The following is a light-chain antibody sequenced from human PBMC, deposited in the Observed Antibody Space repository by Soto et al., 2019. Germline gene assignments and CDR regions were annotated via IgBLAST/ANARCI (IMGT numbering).Light chain of an antibody. V-gene: IGKV3-15*01. Sequence: EIVLTQPPATLSVSPGGRATLSCRASQSISETLAWYQQKPGQAPRLLIYGASTRVPSFPARFSGSGSGTDFTLTISILQPEDFAVYSCQQFNNWPWTFGQATKV. CDR3: QQFNNWPWT. CDR1: QSISET. CDR2: GAS. J-gene: IGKJ1*01.